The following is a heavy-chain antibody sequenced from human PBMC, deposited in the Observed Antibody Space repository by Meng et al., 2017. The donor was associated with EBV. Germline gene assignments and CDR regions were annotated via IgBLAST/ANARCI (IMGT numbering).Heavy chain of an antibody. CDR3: ASAEHYGDYVFEY. CDR1: GGILRRFA. D-gene: IGHD4-17*01. Sequence: VQLLQPVAAVKQPGASVKVSCQTSGGILRRFAISWVRQAPGQGLEWMGGIIPLFHKTNYAQKFQGRLHIIADESSATTYMELSSLRSEDTAIYYCASAEHYGDYVFEYWGQGTLVTVSS. V-gene: IGHV1-69*01. J-gene: IGHJ4*02. CDR2: IIPLFHKT.